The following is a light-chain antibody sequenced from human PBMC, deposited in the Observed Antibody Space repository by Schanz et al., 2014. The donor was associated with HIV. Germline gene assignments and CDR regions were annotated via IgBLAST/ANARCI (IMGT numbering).Light chain of an antibody. CDR1: QTVSSNS. CDR2: SAS. V-gene: IGKV3-20*01. CDR3: QHYGSS. Sequence: EIVLTQSPATLSVSPGERATLSCRASQTVSSNSLGWYQQKRGQVPRLLIYSASRRANGIPDRFSGSGSGTDFTLTISRLEPEDFAVYYCQHYGSSFGPGTKVDIK. J-gene: IGKJ3*01.